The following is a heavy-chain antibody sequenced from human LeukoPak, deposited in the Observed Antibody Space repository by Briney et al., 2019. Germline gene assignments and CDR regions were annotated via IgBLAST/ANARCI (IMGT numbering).Heavy chain of an antibody. D-gene: IGHD6-19*01. J-gene: IGHJ5*02. CDR1: GFTFDDYA. CDR2: IRYDGSNK. V-gene: IGHV3-30*02. CDR3: AIRAGGAVASNWFDP. Sequence: QPGGSLRLSCAASGFTFDDYAMHWVRQAPGKGLEWVAFIRYDGSNKYYADSVKGRFTISRDNSKNTLYLQMNSLRAEDTAVYYCAIRAGGAVASNWFDPWGQGTLVTVSS.